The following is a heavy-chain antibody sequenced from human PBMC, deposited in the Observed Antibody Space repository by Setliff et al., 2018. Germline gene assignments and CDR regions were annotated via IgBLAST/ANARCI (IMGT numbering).Heavy chain of an antibody. CDR1: GFTSTNYA. D-gene: IGHD6-13*01. J-gene: IGHJ6*02. V-gene: IGHV1-3*01. CDR3: ARVRKNDDSNNWYGASYYSYHYAMDV. CDR2: IHAGNGDT. Sequence: ASVKVSCKASGFTSTNYAIHWVRQAPGQRPECMGWIHAGNGDTKYSQKFQGRVTITTDTSTSTAYMELRSLRSDDTAIYYCARVRKNDDSNNWYGASYYSYHYAMDVWGLGTTVTVS.